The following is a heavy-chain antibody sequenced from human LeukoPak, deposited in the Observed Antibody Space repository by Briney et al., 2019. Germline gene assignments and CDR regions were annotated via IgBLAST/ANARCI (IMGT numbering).Heavy chain of an antibody. D-gene: IGHD2-15*01. CDR2: IFHRGGT. Sequence: PSETLSLTRTVSNDSLSSGDYYWNWIRQPPGKGLGWIGYIFHRGGTSSNPSLKSRVLFSVDTSQNQFSLKLNSVTAADTAVYYCVREILYCSGGSCYRGPFDNWGQGTLVTVSA. J-gene: IGHJ4*02. CDR1: NDSLSSGDYY. CDR3: VREILYCSGGSCYRGPFDN. V-gene: IGHV4-30-4*01.